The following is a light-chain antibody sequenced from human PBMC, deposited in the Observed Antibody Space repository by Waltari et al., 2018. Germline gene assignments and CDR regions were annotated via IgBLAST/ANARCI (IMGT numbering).Light chain of an antibody. Sequence: TVGPQEQSSSVSTGGTVNLTCCLRPGPGATSSYPSWYQQAPGQAPRPPIYSTKTRSSGVPDRFSGSILGNKAALTTTGAQADDECDYHCVLYMGGGIMFGGGTKLTVL. CDR3: VLYMGGGIM. V-gene: IGLV8-61*01. CDR1: PGPGATSSY. CDR2: STK. J-gene: IGLJ3*02.